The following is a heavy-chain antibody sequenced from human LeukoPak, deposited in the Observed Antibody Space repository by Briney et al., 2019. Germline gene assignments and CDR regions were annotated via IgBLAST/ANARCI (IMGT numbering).Heavy chain of an antibody. V-gene: IGHV1-2*02. CDR1: GYTFTGYY. CDR2: INPNSGGT. J-gene: IGHJ5*02. Sequence: ASVKVSCKASGYTFTGYYMHWVRQAPGQGLEWMGWINPNSGGTNYAQKLQGRVTMTRDTSISTAYMELSRLRSDDTAVYYCARADLGLLWFGELFGYWFDPWGQGTLVTVSS. CDR3: ARADLGLLWFGELFGYWFDP. D-gene: IGHD3-10*01.